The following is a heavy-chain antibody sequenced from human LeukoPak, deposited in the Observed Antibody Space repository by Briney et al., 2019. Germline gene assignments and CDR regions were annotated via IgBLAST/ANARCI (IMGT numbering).Heavy chain of an antibody. J-gene: IGHJ4*02. Sequence: ASVKVSCKASGYTFTSYYMHWVRQAPGQGLEWMGIINPSGGSTSYAQKFQGRVTMTRDTSTSTVYMELSSLRSEDTAVYYCARDPFIVVVPAAILDYWGQGTLVTVSS. CDR1: GYTFTSYY. V-gene: IGHV1-46*01. D-gene: IGHD2-2*01. CDR2: INPSGGST. CDR3: ARDPFIVVVPAAILDY.